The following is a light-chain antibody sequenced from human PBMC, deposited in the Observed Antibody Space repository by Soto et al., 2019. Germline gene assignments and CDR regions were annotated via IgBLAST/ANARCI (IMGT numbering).Light chain of an antibody. V-gene: IGLV1-44*01. Sequence: QSVLTQPPSASGTPGQRVTISCSGSSSNIGSNSVNWYQQLPGTAPKVLIYDNHQRPSGVPDRFSGSKSGTSASLGISGLQPEDEADYYCASWDNSLNGLVFGGGTKVTVL. CDR1: SSNIGSNS. CDR3: ASWDNSLNGLV. CDR2: DNH. J-gene: IGLJ3*02.